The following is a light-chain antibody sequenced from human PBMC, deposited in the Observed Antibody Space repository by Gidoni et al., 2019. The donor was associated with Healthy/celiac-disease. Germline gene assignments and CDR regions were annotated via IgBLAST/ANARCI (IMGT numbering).Light chain of an antibody. CDR2: AAS. J-gene: IGKJ1*01. CDR1: QGISSY. CDR3: QQYYSYPWT. V-gene: IGKV1-8*01. Sequence: AIRMTQSPSSFSASTGARVTITCRASQGISSYLAWYQQKPGKAPKLLIYAASTLQSGVPSRFSGSGSGTDFTLTISCLQSEDLATYYGQQYYSYPWTFGQGTKVEIK.